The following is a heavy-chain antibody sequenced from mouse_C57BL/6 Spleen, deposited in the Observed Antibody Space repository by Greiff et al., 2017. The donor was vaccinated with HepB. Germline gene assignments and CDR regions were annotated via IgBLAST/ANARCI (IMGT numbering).Heavy chain of an antibody. J-gene: IGHJ4*01. CDR2: ISYDGSN. CDR1: GYSITSGYY. Sequence: VKLQESGPGLVKPSQSLSLTCSVTGYSITSGYYWNWIRQFPGNKLEWMGYISYDGSNNYNPSLKNRISITRDTSKNQFFLKLNSVTTEDTATYYCGGRWYGAIDYWGQGTSVTVSS. CDR3: GGRWYGAIDY. D-gene: IGHD1-1*02. V-gene: IGHV3-6*01.